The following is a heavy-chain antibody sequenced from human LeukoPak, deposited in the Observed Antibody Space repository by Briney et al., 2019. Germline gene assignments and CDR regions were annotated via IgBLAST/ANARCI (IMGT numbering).Heavy chain of an antibody. V-gene: IGHV1-46*01. Sequence: ASVKVSCKASGYTFTSYYMHWVRQAPGQGLEWMGIINPSGGSTSYAQKFQGRVTMTRDTSTSTVYMELSSLRSEDTAVYYCARDRDYYYGSGSYYTSFDYWGQGTLVTVSS. CDR2: INPSGGST. CDR1: GYTFTSYY. J-gene: IGHJ4*02. D-gene: IGHD3-10*01. CDR3: ARDRDYYYGSGSYYTSFDY.